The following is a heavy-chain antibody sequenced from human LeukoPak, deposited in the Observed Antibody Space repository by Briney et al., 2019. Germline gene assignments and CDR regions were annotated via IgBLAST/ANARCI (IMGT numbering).Heavy chain of an antibody. D-gene: IGHD2/OR15-2a*01. CDR3: ARDRPPLLGVEDYYYYYMDV. V-gene: IGHV1-69*05. Sequence: ASVKVSCKASGATFSIYAISWVRQAPGQGLEWMGRIIPIFGTANYAQKFQGRVTITTDESTSTAYMELSSLRSEDTAVYYCARDRPPLLGVEDYYYYYMDVWGKGTTVTVSS. J-gene: IGHJ6*03. CDR1: GATFSIYA. CDR2: IIPIFGTA.